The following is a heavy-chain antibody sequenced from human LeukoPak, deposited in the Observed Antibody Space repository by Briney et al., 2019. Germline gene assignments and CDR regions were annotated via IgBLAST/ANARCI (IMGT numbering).Heavy chain of an antibody. CDR3: AKLGGDF. CDR2: IWYDGSNK. CDR1: GFTFSNYG. Sequence: PGGSLRLSCAASGFTFSNYGMHWVRQVPGKGPDWVAFIWYDGSNKYYADSVKGRFTISRDNSKNTLFLQMDSLRGEDTALYYCAKLGGDFWGQGTLVTVSS. J-gene: IGHJ4*02. V-gene: IGHV3-30*02.